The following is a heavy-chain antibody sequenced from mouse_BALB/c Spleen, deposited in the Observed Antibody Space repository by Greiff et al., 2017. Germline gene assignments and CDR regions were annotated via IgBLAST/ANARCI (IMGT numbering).Heavy chain of an antibody. D-gene: IGHD1-2*01. CDR1: GYTFTSYY. CDR3: AREGLRPSWFAY. J-gene: IGHJ3*01. V-gene: IGHV1S56*01. CDR2: IYPGNVNT. Sequence: VMLVESGPELVKPGASVRISCKASGYTFTSYYIHWVKQRPGQGLEWIGWIYPGNVNTKYNEKFKGKATLTADKSSSTAYMQLSSLTSEDSAVYFGAREGLRPSWFAYWGQGTLVTVSA.